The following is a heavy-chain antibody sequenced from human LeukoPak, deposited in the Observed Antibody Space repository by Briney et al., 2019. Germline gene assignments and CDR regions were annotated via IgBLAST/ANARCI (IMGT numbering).Heavy chain of an antibody. D-gene: IGHD3-22*01. CDR1: GGSISSGGYY. V-gene: IGHV4-31*03. CDR3: ATGRDYYDSSSYSNDAFDI. CDR2: IYYSGST. J-gene: IGHJ3*02. Sequence: SQTLSLTCTVSGGSISSGGYYWSCIRQHPGKSLEWIGYIYYSGSTYYNPSLKSRVTISVDTSKNQFSLKLSSVTAADTAVYYCATGRDYYDSSSYSNDAFDIWGQGTMVTVSS.